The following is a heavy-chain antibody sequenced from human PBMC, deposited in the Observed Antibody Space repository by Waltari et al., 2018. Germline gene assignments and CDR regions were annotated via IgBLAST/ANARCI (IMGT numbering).Heavy chain of an antibody. CDR3: ARSRIALGVFEDY. V-gene: IGHV4-34*01. Sequence: QVQLQQWGAGLLKPSETLSLTCAVYGGSFSGYYWSWIRQPPGKGLEWIGEINHSGSTNYNPSLKSRVTISVDTSKNQFSLKLSSVTAADTAVYYCARSRIALGVFEDYWGQGTLVTVSS. CDR1: GGSFSGYY. CDR2: INHSGST. D-gene: IGHD3-10*01. J-gene: IGHJ4*02.